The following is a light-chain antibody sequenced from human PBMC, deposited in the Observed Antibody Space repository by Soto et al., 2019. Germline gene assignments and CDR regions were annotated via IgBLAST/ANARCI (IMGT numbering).Light chain of an antibody. CDR2: GAS. J-gene: IGKJ4*01. Sequence: EIVLTQSPGTLSLSPGERATLSCRASQSIGRNFLAWYQQKPGQAPRLLIHGASSRATGIPDMFSVSASGRDFILTINRLEPEDFAVYYCQQYASSLCTFGGGNRVEIK. V-gene: IGKV3-20*01. CDR3: QQYASSLCT. CDR1: QSIGRNF.